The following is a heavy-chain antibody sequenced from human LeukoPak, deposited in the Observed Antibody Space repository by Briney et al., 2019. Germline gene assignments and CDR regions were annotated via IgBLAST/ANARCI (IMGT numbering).Heavy chain of an antibody. J-gene: IGHJ4*02. CDR2: IYSGGTT. Sequence: GGSLRLSCAASGFTVSSNYMSWVRQAPGKGLEWVSVIYSGGTTNHADSVKGRFTVSRDNSKNTLYLRMNSLRAEDTAVYFCARGSSRAFDYWGQGTLVTVSS. CDR1: GFTVSSNY. V-gene: IGHV3-53*01. D-gene: IGHD2-2*01. CDR3: ARGSSRAFDY.